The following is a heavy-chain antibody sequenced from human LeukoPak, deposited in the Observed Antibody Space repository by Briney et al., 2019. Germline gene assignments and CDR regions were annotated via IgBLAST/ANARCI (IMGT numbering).Heavy chain of an antibody. CDR2: IYAGDSDT. V-gene: IGHV5-51*01. CDR1: GYSFTSYW. CDR3: ARRRAVSGYPSGDY. Sequence: HGESLKISCNASGYSFTSYWIGWVRPMPGKGLEWMGIIYAGDSDTRYSPSFEGQVTMSVDKSITTAYLQWSTLKASDTATYYCARRRAVSGYPSGDYWGQGARVTVSS. J-gene: IGHJ4*02. D-gene: IGHD3-22*01.